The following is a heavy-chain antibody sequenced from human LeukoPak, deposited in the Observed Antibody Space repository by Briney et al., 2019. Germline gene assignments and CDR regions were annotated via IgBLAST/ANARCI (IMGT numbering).Heavy chain of an antibody. CDR3: ARGGVYYGSGSYPLDY. V-gene: IGHV3-48*03. CDR1: GFTLNSYE. J-gene: IGHJ4*02. CDR2: ISSSGSTI. Sequence: GGSLRLSCAASGFTLNSYEMNWVRQAPGKGLEWVSYISSSGSTIFYADSVKGRFTISRDNAKNSLYLRMNSLRAEDTAVYYCARGGVYYGSGSYPLDYWGQGTLVTVSS. D-gene: IGHD3-10*01.